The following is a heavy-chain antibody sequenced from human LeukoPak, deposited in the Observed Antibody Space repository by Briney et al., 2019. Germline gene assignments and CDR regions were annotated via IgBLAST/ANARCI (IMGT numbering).Heavy chain of an antibody. J-gene: IGHJ2*01. CDR1: GGSISSSSYY. CDR3: ASIYCSGGSCHSKWYFDL. CDR2: IYHSGST. Sequence: PSETLSLTCTVSGGSISSSSYYWGWIRQPPGKGLEWIGSIYHSGSTYYNPSLKSRVTISVDTSKNQFSLKLSSVTAADTAVYYCASIYCSGGSCHSKWYFDLWGRGTLVTVSS. V-gene: IGHV4-39*01. D-gene: IGHD2-15*01.